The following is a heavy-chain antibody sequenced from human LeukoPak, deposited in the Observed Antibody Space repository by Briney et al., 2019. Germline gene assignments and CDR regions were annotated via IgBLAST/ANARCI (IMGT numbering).Heavy chain of an antibody. Sequence: GGSLRPSCAASGFTFSSYAMSWVRQAPGKGLEWVSSISSSGDSTFYADSVKDRFTISRDNSKNTLYLQMSRLRADDTAVYYCAKDRPNYHESNGHYYRRNGDSWGQGTLVTVSS. D-gene: IGHD3-22*01. CDR3: AKDRPNYHESNGHYYRRNGDS. CDR1: GFTFSSYA. CDR2: ISSSGDST. V-gene: IGHV3-23*01. J-gene: IGHJ5*01.